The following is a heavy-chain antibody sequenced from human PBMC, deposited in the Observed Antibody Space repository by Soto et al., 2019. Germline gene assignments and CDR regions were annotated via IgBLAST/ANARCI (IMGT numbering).Heavy chain of an antibody. D-gene: IGHD6-13*01. CDR3: AKGRHSSSWYFAH. J-gene: IGHJ4*02. CDR1: GFTFSSYA. Sequence: EVQLLESGGGLVQPGGSLRLSCAASGFTFSSYAMSWVRQAPGKGLEWVSAISGSGGSTYYADSVKGRFTISRDNSKNTLDLQMNSLRAEDTAVYYCAKGRHSSSWYFAHWGQGTLVTVSS. V-gene: IGHV3-23*01. CDR2: ISGSGGST.